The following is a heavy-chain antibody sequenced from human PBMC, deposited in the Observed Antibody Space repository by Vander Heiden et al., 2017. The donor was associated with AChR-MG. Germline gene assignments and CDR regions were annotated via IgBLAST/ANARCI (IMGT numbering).Heavy chain of an antibody. V-gene: IGHV3-23*01. D-gene: IGHD6-19*01. Sequence: EVQLLESGGGLVQPGGSLRLPCSRSGFTFSRDAVSCGRQAPGKGLGWVSAISGSGGSTYYADSVKGRFTISRDNSKNTLYLQMNSLRAEDTAVYYCAKEGHPGYSSGWYPYFDYWGQGTLVTVSS. CDR1: GFTFSRDA. CDR3: AKEGHPGYSSGWYPYFDY. CDR2: ISGSGGST. J-gene: IGHJ4*02.